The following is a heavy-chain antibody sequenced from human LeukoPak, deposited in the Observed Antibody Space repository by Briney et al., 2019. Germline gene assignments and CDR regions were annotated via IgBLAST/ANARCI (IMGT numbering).Heavy chain of an antibody. J-gene: IGHJ4*02. CDR3: ARQGGGYSFDY. V-gene: IGHV4-59*08. CDR1: GGSISSFY. CDR2: IYYSGST. Sequence: PSETLSLTRTVSGGSISSFYWSWIRQPPGKGLEWIGYIYYSGSTNYNPSLKSRVTISVDTSKNQFSLKLSSVTAADTAVYYCARQGGGYSFDYWGQVALVTVSS. D-gene: IGHD2-21*01.